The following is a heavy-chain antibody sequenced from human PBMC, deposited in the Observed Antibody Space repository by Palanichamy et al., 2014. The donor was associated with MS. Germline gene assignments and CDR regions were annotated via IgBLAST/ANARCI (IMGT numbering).Heavy chain of an antibody. Sequence: QVQLVESGGGLVKPGGSLRLSCAASGFTFSDYYVSWIRQAPGKGLEWVSYISPSGDTRYYADSVKGRFTISRDNAKNSLYLQMNNLRPEDTAVYYCARDRLVDSGSPYGLGYFDYWGQGTLVTVSS. D-gene: IGHD1-26*01. CDR1: GFTFSDYY. J-gene: IGHJ4*02. CDR3: ARDRLVDSGSPYGLGYFDY. CDR2: ISPSGDTR. V-gene: IGHV3-11*01.